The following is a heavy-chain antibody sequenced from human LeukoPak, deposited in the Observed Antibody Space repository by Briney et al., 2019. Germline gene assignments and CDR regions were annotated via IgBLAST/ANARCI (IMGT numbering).Heavy chain of an antibody. Sequence: ASVKVSCKASGYTFTSNYIHWVRQAPGQGLEWMGMIYPSGGSTSYAQKFQGRVTMTRDTSTSTVYMELSSLRSEDTAVYYCAREYYYDSSGYDENAFDIRGQGTMVTVSS. CDR1: GYTFTSNY. CDR3: AREYYYDSSGYDENAFDI. D-gene: IGHD3-22*01. CDR2: IYPSGGST. V-gene: IGHV1-46*01. J-gene: IGHJ3*02.